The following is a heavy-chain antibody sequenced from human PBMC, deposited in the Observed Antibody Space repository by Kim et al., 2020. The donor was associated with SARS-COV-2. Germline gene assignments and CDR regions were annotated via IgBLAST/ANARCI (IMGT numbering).Heavy chain of an antibody. J-gene: IGHJ6*02. Sequence: VKGRFTISRDNSKKPLYLQMNSLRAEDTAVYYCARGGTMVRGVYYYGMDVWGQGTTVTVSS. V-gene: IGHV3-30*01. D-gene: IGHD3-10*01. CDR3: ARGGTMVRGVYYYGMDV.